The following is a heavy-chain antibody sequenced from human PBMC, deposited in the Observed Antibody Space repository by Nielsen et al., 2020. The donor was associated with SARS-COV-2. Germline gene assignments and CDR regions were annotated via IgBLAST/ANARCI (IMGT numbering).Heavy chain of an antibody. Sequence: SETLSLTCTVSGGSISSYYWSWIRQPPGKGLEWIGYIYYSGSTNYNPSLKSRVTISVDTSKNQFSLKLSSVTAADTAVYYCARDSSSWRPFDYWGQGTLVTVSS. J-gene: IGHJ4*02. CDR2: IYYSGST. V-gene: IGHV4-59*12. CDR3: ARDSSSWRPFDY. D-gene: IGHD6-13*01. CDR1: GGSISSYY.